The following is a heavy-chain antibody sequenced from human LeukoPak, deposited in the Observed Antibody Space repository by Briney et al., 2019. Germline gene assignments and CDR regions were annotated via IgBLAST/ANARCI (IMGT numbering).Heavy chain of an antibody. Sequence: GASVKVSCKASGYTFTAYSMHWVRQAPGQGLEWMGWINPNSGGTNYAQKFQGRVTMTRDTSISTAYMELSRLRTDDTAVYYCARAEYYYDSSGLKGLPCDYWGQGTQVTVSS. J-gene: IGHJ4*02. CDR1: GYTFTAYS. D-gene: IGHD3-22*01. CDR2: INPNSGGT. V-gene: IGHV1-2*02. CDR3: ARAEYYYDSSGLKGLPCDY.